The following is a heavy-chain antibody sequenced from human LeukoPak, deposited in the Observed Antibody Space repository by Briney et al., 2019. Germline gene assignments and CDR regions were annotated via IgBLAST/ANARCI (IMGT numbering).Heavy chain of an antibody. Sequence: GGSLRLSCAASGFTFSSYGMTWVRQAPGKGLEWVAVISYDGSNKYYADSVKGRFTISRDNSKNTLYLQMNSLRADDTAVYYCASVMCGTCYFDAFDMWSQGTMVTVSS. D-gene: IGHD2-15*01. V-gene: IGHV3-30*03. J-gene: IGHJ3*02. CDR3: ASVMCGTCYFDAFDM. CDR1: GFTFSSYG. CDR2: ISYDGSNK.